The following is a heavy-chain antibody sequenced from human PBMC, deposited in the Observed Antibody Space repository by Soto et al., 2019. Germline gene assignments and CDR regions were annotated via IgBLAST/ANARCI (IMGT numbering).Heavy chain of an antibody. CDR1: GFTFSSYS. CDR2: ISSSSSTI. V-gene: IGHV3-48*02. Sequence: GGSLRLSCAASGFTFSSYSMNWVRQAPGKGLEWVSYISSSSSTIYYADSVKGRFTISRDNAKNSLYLQMNSLRDEDTAVYYCARDGVEGAHTLGYYFDYWGQGTLVTVSS. CDR3: ARDGVEGAHTLGYYFDY. J-gene: IGHJ4*02. D-gene: IGHD1-26*01.